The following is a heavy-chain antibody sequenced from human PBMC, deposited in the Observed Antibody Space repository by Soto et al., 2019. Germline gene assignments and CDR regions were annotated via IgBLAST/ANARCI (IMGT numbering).Heavy chain of an antibody. D-gene: IGHD2-2*02. V-gene: IGHV3-23*01. CDR2: IGRGGDT. J-gene: IGHJ6*02. CDR1: GFTFSSYG. Sequence: GGSLRLSCEVSGFTFSSYGMNWVRQAPDKGLEWVSTIGRGGDTYYADSVKGRFTISRDNSKNTLFLQMNSLRAEDTALYFCAKDGTTAGIHYYAMDVWGQGTTVTVSS. CDR3: AKDGTTAGIHYYAMDV.